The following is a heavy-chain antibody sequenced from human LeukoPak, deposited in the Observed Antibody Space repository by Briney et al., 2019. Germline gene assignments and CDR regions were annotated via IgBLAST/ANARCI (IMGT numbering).Heavy chain of an antibody. V-gene: IGHV4-34*01. CDR1: GGSFSGYY. CDR3: ARRVWFGESSHWSFDL. Sequence: SSETLSLTRAVYGGSFSGYYWSWIRQPPGKGLEWIGEINHSGSTSYNPSLKSRVTISINTSKNQFSLKLSSVTAADTAVFYCARRVWFGESSHWSFDLWGRGTLVTVSS. CDR2: INHSGST. D-gene: IGHD3-10*01. J-gene: IGHJ2*01.